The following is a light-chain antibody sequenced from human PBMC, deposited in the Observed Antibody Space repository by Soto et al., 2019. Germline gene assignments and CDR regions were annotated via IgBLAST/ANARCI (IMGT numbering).Light chain of an antibody. J-gene: IGKJ5*01. CDR3: QQYNDWPIT. Sequence: EIVLTQSPCTLSLSPGERATLSCGASQTVLTNLAWYQQKPGQAPRLLIYGASTRATGIPARFSGSGSGTEFTLTISSLQSEDFAVYYCQQYNDWPITFGQGTRLEIK. CDR1: QTVLTN. V-gene: IGKV3-15*01. CDR2: GAS.